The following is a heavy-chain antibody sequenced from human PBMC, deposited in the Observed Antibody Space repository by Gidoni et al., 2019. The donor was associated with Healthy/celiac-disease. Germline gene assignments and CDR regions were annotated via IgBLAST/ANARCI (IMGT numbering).Heavy chain of an antibody. CDR1: GFTFSSHA. J-gene: IGHJ6*02. CDR3: AKEGGDWDYYYYGMDV. V-gene: IGHV3-23*01. CDR2: IRGSGGST. Sequence: EVQLLESGGGLVQPGGSLRLSCAASGFTFSSHAMSWVRQAPGKGLEGVSAIRGSGGSTYYADSVKGRFTISRDNSKNTLYLQMNSLRAEDTAVYYCAKEGGDWDYYYYGMDVWGQGTTVTVSS. D-gene: IGHD2-21*02.